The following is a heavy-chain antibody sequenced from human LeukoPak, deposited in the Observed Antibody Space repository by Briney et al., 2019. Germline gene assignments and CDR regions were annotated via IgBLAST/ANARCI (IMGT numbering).Heavy chain of an antibody. CDR1: GGSISSYY. CDR3: ARTTEGGYTYGYFYYYYMDV. J-gene: IGHJ6*03. Sequence: SETLSLTCTVSGGSISSYYWSWIRQPPGKGLEWIGYIYYSGSTNYNPSLKSRVAISVDTSKNQFSLKLTSVTAADTAVYYCARTTEGGYTYGYFYYYYMDVWGKGTTVTISS. CDR2: IYYSGST. D-gene: IGHD5-18*01. V-gene: IGHV4-59*01.